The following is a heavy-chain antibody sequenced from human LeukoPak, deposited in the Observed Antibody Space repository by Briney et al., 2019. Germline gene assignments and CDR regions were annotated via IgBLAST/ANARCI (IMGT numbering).Heavy chain of an antibody. CDR2: MNPNSGNT. Sequence: ASVKVSCKASGYSFTSYCMHWVRQATGQGLEWMGWMNPNSGNTGYAQKFQGRVTMTRNTSISTAYMELSSLRSEDTAVYYCARGIPSGYLDYWGQGTLVTVSS. J-gene: IGHJ4*02. CDR3: ARGIPSGYLDY. D-gene: IGHD2-15*01. V-gene: IGHV1-8*02. CDR1: GYSFTSYC.